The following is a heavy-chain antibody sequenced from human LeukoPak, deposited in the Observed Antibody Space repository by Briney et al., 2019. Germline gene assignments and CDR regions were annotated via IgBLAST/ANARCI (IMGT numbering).Heavy chain of an antibody. J-gene: IGHJ6*02. CDR3: ARDLSGDSSSGMDV. CDR1: GGTFSSYA. D-gene: IGHD3-22*01. CDR2: IIPILGIA. V-gene: IGHV1-69*04. Sequence: NPGRSLRLSCAASGGTFSSYAISWVRQAPGQGLERMGRIIPILGIANYAQKFQGRVTITADKSTSTAYMELSSLRSEDTAVYYCARDLSGDSSSGMDVWGQGTTVTVSS.